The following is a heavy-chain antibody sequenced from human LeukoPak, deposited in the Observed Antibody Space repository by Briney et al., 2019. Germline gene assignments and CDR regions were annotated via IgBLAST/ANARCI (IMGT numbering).Heavy chain of an antibody. Sequence: PGGSLRLSCAASGFTVSINYMSRVRQAPGKGLECLSTINGGGNTTFYADSVKGRFTISRDNSKNTLHLHIDSLRPDDTAIYYCTKELHVAVAVADYYYFYMDVWGRGTAVSVSS. CDR2: INGGGNTT. CDR3: TKELHVAVAVADYYYFYMDV. J-gene: IGHJ6*03. V-gene: IGHV3-53*01. D-gene: IGHD6-19*01. CDR1: GFTVSINY.